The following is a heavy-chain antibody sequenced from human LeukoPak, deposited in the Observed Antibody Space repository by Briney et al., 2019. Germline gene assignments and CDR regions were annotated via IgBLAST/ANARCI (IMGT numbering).Heavy chain of an antibody. CDR1: GYTFTSYD. CDR3: AREPFHMVRGAANWFDP. CDR2: MNPNSGNT. Sequence: GASVKVSCKASGYTFTSYDINWVRQATGQGLEWMGWMNPNSGNTGYAQKFQGRATMTRNTSISTAYMELSSLRSEDTAVYYCAREPFHMVRGAANWFDPWGQGTLVTVSS. J-gene: IGHJ5*02. D-gene: IGHD3-10*01. V-gene: IGHV1-8*01.